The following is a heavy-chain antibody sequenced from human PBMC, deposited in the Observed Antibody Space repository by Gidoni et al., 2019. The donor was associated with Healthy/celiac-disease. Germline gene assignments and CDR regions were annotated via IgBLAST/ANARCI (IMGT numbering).Heavy chain of an antibody. CDR2: ISGSGSSS. V-gene: IGHV3-23*01. CDR1: GSTFSSYA. CDR3: AKDGAYCGGDCYSMFDY. D-gene: IGHD2-21*02. J-gene: IGHJ4*02. Sequence: EVQLLESGGGLVQPGGSLRHSGSASGSTFSSYAIVWVRQAPGKGLEWLSGISGSGSSSYYADSVKGRFTISRDNSKNTLYLQMNSLRAEDTAVYYCAKDGAYCGGDCYSMFDYWGQGTLVTVSS.